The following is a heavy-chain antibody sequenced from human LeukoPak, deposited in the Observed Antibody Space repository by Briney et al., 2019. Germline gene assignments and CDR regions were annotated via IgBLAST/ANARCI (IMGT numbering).Heavy chain of an antibody. D-gene: IGHD6-19*01. CDR1: GYSFATYC. Sequence: GESLKISCKVSGYSFATYCVGWVRQMPGKGLEWMGIICHSGSDPRYGPSFQGQVTISTDKSITTAYLQWSSLKASDSAMYYCARRRSYSSGWDTWGQGTLVTVSS. CDR3: ARRRSYSSGWDT. V-gene: IGHV5-51*01. J-gene: IGHJ4*02. CDR2: ICHSGSDP.